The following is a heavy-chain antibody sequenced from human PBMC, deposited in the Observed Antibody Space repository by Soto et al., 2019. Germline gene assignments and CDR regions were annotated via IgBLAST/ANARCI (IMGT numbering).Heavy chain of an antibody. J-gene: IGHJ6*02. CDR3: ARGVLLWFGELLGGMDV. D-gene: IGHD3-10*01. CDR1: GGYFSGYY. V-gene: IGHV4-34*01. Sequence: SETLSLTCAVYGGYFSGYYWSWIRQPPGKGLEWIGEINHSGSTNYNPSLKSRVTISVDTSKNQFSLKLSSVTAADTAVYYCARGVLLWFGELLGGMDVWGQGTTVTVSS. CDR2: INHSGST.